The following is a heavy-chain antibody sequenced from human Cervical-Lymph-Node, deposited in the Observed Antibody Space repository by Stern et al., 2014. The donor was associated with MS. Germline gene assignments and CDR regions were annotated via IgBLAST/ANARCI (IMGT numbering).Heavy chain of an antibody. J-gene: IGHJ4*02. CDR2: ISSDGTST. D-gene: IGHD3-9*01. V-gene: IGHV3-30*18. Sequence: VQLVESGGGVVQPGRSRRLSCVASGFIFSTYAMHWVRQAPGKGLEWVAVISSDGTSTYYEDSVKGRFTMTRDNSKNTLYLQMDRLRGDDTAVYYCAKTYGLAAVTPYFFDSWGQGTLVTVSS. CDR1: GFIFSTYA. CDR3: AKTYGLAAVTPYFFDS.